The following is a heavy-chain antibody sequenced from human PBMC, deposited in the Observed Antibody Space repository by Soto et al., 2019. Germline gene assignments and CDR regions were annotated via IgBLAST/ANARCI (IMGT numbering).Heavy chain of an antibody. D-gene: IGHD3-10*01. Sequence: PSETLSLTCTVSGGSVSSGSYYWSWIRQPPGKGLEWIGYIYYSGSTNYNPSLKSRVTISVDTFKNQFSLKLSSVTAADTAVYYCARAGRITMVRGVIIRPPLDYWGQGTLVTV. J-gene: IGHJ4*02. CDR1: GGSVSSGSYY. CDR3: ARAGRITMVRGVIIRPPLDY. CDR2: IYYSGST. V-gene: IGHV4-61*01.